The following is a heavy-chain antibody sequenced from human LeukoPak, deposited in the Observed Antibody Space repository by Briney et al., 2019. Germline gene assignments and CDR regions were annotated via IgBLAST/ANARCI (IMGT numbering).Heavy chain of an antibody. V-gene: IGHV3-30*04. CDR1: GFTFRSFA. Sequence: PGRPLRLSCAASGFTFRSFAMHWVRQAPGKGLEWVALIWSDGSNTYYADSVKGRFSISRDNSKNTLNLQMSSLRAEDTAVYYCATELIGPAESDAFDMWGQGTMVTVSS. D-gene: IGHD2-8*01. CDR3: ATELIGPAESDAFDM. J-gene: IGHJ3*02. CDR2: IWSDGSNT.